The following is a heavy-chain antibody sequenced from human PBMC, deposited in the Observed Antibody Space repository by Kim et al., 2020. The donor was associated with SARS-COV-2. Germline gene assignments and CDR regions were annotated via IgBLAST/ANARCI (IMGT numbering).Heavy chain of an antibody. V-gene: IGHV3-30*18. CDR3: AKVSSYYDSSGYPPLTPFLDAFDI. Sequence: GGSLRLSCAASGFTFSSYGMHWVRQAPGKGLEWVAVISYDGSNKYYADSVKGRFTISRDNSKNTLYLQMNSLRAEDTAVYYCAKVSSYYDSSGYPPLTPFLDAFDIWGQGTMVTVSS. J-gene: IGHJ3*02. CDR1: GFTFSSYG. D-gene: IGHD3-22*01. CDR2: ISYDGSNK.